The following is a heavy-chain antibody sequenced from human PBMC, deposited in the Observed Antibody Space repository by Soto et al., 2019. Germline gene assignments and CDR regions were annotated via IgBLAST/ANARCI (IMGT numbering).Heavy chain of an antibody. CDR2: IYYSGST. CDR3: ARHGRTINYYDSSGQTWFDP. J-gene: IGHJ5*02. CDR1: GGSISSYY. Sequence: SETLSLTCTVSGGSISSYYWSWIRQPPGKGLEWIGDIYYSGSTNYNPSLKSRVTISVDTSKNQFSLKLSSVTAADTAVYYCARHGRTINYYDSSGQTWFDPWGQGTLVTVSS. D-gene: IGHD3-22*01. V-gene: IGHV4-59*08.